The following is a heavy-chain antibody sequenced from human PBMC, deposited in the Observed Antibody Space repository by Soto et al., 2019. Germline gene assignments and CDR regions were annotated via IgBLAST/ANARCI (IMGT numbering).Heavy chain of an antibody. V-gene: IGHV3-11*05. CDR1: GFTFSDYY. D-gene: IGHD3-3*01. J-gene: IGHJ4*02. CDR3: ATGPGRLSD. Sequence: QVQLVESGGGLVKPGGSLRLSCAASGFTFSDYYMSWIRQAPGKGLESLSYISGSSSDTNYADSVRGRFTISRDNAKSSLYVERSSRRAGDTGGYYCATGPGRLSDWGQGTLVMVSS. CDR2: ISGSSSDT.